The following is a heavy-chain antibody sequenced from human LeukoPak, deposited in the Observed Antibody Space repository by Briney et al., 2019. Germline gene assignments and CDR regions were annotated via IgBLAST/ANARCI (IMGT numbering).Heavy chain of an antibody. Sequence: PGGSLRLSCAASGFTFSSYSMNWVRQAPGKGLEWVSSISSSSSYIYYADSVKGRFTISRDNAENSLYLQMNSLRAEDTAVYYCARVGSYCGGDCYLDYWGQGTLVTVSS. D-gene: IGHD2-21*02. CDR1: GFTFSSYS. V-gene: IGHV3-21*01. CDR3: ARVGSYCGGDCYLDY. CDR2: ISSSSSYI. J-gene: IGHJ4*02.